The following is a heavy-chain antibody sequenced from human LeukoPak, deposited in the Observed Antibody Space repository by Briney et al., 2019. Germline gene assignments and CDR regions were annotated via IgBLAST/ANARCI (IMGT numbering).Heavy chain of an antibody. D-gene: IGHD3-3*01. CDR1: GFTFSSYA. CDR3: AKEQGDYDFWSGYYISYYFDY. V-gene: IGHV3-23*01. Sequence: GGSLRLSCAVSGFTFSSYAMSWVRQAPGKGLEWVSAISGSGGSPCYADSVKGRFTISRNNHKNTLYLQMNSLRAEDTAVYYCAKEQGDYDFWSGYYISYYFDYWGQGTLVTVSS. J-gene: IGHJ4*02. CDR2: ISGSGGSP.